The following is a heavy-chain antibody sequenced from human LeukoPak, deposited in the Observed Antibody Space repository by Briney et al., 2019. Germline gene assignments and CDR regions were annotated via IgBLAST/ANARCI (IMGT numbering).Heavy chain of an antibody. CDR2: ISSNGGST. Sequence: GGSLRLSCSASGFTFSSYAMHWVRQAPGKGLEYVSAISSNGGSTYYADSVKGRFTISRDNSKNTLYLQMSSLRAEDTAVYYCVKSDFWSGHYYYYGMDVWGQGTMVTVSS. CDR1: GFTFSSYA. J-gene: IGHJ6*02. D-gene: IGHD3-3*01. CDR3: VKSDFWSGHYYYYGMDV. V-gene: IGHV3-64D*06.